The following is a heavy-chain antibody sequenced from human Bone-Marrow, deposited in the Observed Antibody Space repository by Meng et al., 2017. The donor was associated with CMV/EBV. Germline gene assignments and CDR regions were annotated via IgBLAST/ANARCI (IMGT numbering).Heavy chain of an antibody. V-gene: IGHV4-39*07. D-gene: IGHD1-14*01. CDR2: IYHSGST. Sequence: GSLRLSCTVSGGSISISSYYWGWIRQPPGKGLEWIGSIYHSGSTYYNPSLKSRVTISVDTSKNQFSLKLSSVTAADTAVYYCAREPRSHSYWGQGTLVTVSS. CDR1: GGSISISSYY. J-gene: IGHJ4*02. CDR3: AREPRSHSY.